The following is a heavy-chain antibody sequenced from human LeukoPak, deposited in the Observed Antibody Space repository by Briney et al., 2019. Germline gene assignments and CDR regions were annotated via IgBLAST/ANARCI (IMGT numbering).Heavy chain of an antibody. Sequence: GGSLRLSCAASGFTFSSYAMHWVRQAPGKGPEWVAVISYDGSNKYYADSVKGRFTISRDNSKNTLYLQMNSLRAEDTAVYYCARGYSYEFQLGLFDYWGQGTLVTVSS. V-gene: IGHV3-30*04. J-gene: IGHJ4*02. D-gene: IGHD2-2*01. CDR2: ISYDGSNK. CDR3: ARGYSYEFQLGLFDY. CDR1: GFTFSSYA.